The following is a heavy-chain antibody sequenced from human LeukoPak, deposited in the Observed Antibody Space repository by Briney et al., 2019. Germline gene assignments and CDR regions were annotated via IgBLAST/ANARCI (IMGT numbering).Heavy chain of an antibody. D-gene: IGHD2-2*01. V-gene: IGHV4-38-2*02. CDR2: IYHSGST. Sequence: SETLSLTCTVSGYSISSGYYWGWIRQPPGKGLEWIGNIYHSGSTYYNPSLKSRVTISVDTSKNQFSLKLSSVTAADTAVYYCARVAPGVVPAATMGFDYWGQGTLVTVSS. CDR3: ARVAPGVVPAATMGFDY. CDR1: GYSISSGYY. J-gene: IGHJ4*02.